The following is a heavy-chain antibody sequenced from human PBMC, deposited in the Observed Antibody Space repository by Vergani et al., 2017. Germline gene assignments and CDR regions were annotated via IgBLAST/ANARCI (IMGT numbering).Heavy chain of an antibody. J-gene: IGHJ4*02. CDR2: INPNSGGT. CDR1: GYTITSYY. D-gene: IGHD1-26*01. Sequence: QVQLVQSGAEVKKPWASVKVSCKASGYTITSYYIHWVRQSPGPGLELMGWINPNSGGTNYAQKFQGRVTMTRDTSISTAYMELSRLRSDDTAVYYCARVPMVGATEGLDYWGQGTLVTVSS. CDR3: ARVPMVGATEGLDY. V-gene: IGHV1-2*02.